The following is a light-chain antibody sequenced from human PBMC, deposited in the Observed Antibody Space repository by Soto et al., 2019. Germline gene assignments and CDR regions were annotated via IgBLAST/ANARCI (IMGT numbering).Light chain of an antibody. CDR1: QSVSSH. CDR3: QQSYSTPPT. V-gene: IGKV1-39*01. J-gene: IGKJ5*01. Sequence: DIQLTQSPSPLSASVGNRVTITCRASQSVSSHLNWYQQKPGKAPKVLMYRASSLQSGVPSRFSGSGSGTDFTLTISSLQPEDFATYYCQQSYSTPPTFGQGTRLEIK. CDR2: RAS.